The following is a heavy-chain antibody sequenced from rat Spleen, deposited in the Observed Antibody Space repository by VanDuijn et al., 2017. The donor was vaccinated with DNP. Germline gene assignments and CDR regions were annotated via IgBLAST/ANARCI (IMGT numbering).Heavy chain of an antibody. CDR2: ISYDGSDT. CDR3: ARHTPRYLPFDY. J-gene: IGHJ2*01. Sequence: EVQLVESGGGPVQPGRSLKLSCAVSRITFSNYYMAWVRQAPKKGLEWVVTISYDGSDTYYRDSVKGRFTISRDNAKNTLYLQMDSLRSEDTATYYCARHTPRYLPFDYWGQGVMVTVSS. CDR1: RITFSNYY. D-gene: IGHD2-1*01. V-gene: IGHV5-7*01.